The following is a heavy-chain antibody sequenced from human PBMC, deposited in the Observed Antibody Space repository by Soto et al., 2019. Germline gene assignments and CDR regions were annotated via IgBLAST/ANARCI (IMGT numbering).Heavy chain of an antibody. CDR3: ARDVGDLYYFDY. D-gene: IGHD3-16*01. V-gene: IGHV3-48*01. J-gene: IGHJ4*02. CDR1: SGFTFSTYS. CDR2: ISSSSSTI. Sequence: GGSLGLSCSASSGFTFSTYSMNWVRPAPGKGLEWVSYISSSSSTIKYADSVKGRFTSSRDNAKNSLYLQMNSLRAEDTAVYYCARDVGDLYYFDYWGQGTLVTVSS.